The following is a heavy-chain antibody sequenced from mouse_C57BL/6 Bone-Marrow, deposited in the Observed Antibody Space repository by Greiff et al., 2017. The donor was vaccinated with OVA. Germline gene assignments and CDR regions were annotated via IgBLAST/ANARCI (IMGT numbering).Heavy chain of an antibody. D-gene: IGHD2-3*01. CDR3: ARDADGGYAMDY. Sequence: EVKLVESGGGLVQSGRSLRLSCATSGFTFSDFYMEWVRQAPGKGLEWIAASRNKANDYTTAYSASVKGRFIVSRDTSQSILYLQMNALRAEDTAMYYCARDADGGYAMDYWGQGTSVTVSS. V-gene: IGHV7-1*01. CDR1: GFTFSDFY. J-gene: IGHJ4*01. CDR2: SRNKANDYTT.